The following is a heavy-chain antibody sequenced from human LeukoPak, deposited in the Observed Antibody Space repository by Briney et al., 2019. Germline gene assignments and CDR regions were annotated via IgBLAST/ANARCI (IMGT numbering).Heavy chain of an antibody. CDR3: ARGPLVRTNLFDY. CDR1: GFTFSSYW. Sequence: GRSLRLSCAASGFTFSSYWMHWVRQAPEKGLVWVSRINSDGSITSYADSVKGRFTISRDNAKNTLYLQMNSLRAEDTAVYYCARGPLVRTNLFDYWGQGTLVTVSS. V-gene: IGHV3-74*01. D-gene: IGHD3-10*01. CDR2: INSDGSIT. J-gene: IGHJ4*02.